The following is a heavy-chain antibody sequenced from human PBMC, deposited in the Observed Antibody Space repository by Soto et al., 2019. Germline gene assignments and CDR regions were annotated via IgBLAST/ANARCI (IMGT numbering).Heavy chain of an antibody. CDR3: ATVLEYSSSPDGYYYGMDV. J-gene: IGHJ6*02. CDR1: GYTLTELS. Sequence: ASVKVSCKVSGYTLTELSMHWVRQAPGKGPEWMGGFDPEDGETIYAQKFQGRVTMTEDTSTDTAYMELSSLRSEDTAVYYCATVLEYSSSPDGYYYGMDVWGQGTTVTVSS. CDR2: FDPEDGET. D-gene: IGHD6-6*01. V-gene: IGHV1-24*01.